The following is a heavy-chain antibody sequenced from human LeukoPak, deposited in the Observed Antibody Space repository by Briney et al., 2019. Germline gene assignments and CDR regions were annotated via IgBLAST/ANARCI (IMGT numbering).Heavy chain of an antibody. J-gene: IGHJ4*02. CDR2: FDPEDGET. V-gene: IGHV1-24*01. CDR1: GYTLTELS. Sequence: GASVKVSCMVSGYTLTELSMHWVRQAPGKGLEWMGGFDPEDGETIYAQKFQGRVTVTEDTSTDTAYMELSSLRSEDTAVYYCATTYYYGSGSPFDYWGQGTLVTVSS. CDR3: ATTYYYGSGSPFDY. D-gene: IGHD3-10*01.